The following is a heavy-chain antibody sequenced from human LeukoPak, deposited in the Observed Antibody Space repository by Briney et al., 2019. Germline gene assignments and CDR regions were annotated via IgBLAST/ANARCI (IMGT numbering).Heavy chain of an antibody. CDR3: ARSYSYYYYYLEV. V-gene: IGHV4-59*11. CDR2: IYYSGST. Sequence: SETLSLTCTVSGGSIRSHYWSWLRQPPGKGLEWIGYIYYSGSTTYNPSLESRVTMSVDTPNNQFSLMLTSVTAADTAVYYCARSYSYYYYYLEVWGEGTTVTVSS. J-gene: IGHJ6*03. CDR1: GGSIRSHY.